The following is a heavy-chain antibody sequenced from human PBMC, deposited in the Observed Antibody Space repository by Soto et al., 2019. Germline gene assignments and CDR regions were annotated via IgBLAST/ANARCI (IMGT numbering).Heavy chain of an antibody. CDR3: ARDAVYDYIWGSYRYRWFDP. V-gene: IGHV1-2*04. CDR1: GYTFTGYY. Sequence: ASVKVSCKASGYTFTGYYMHWVRQAPGQGLEWMGWINPNSGGTNYAQKFQGWVTMTRDTSISTAYMELSRLRSDDTAVYYCARDAVYDYIWGSYRYRWFDPWGQGTLVTVSS. D-gene: IGHD3-16*02. J-gene: IGHJ5*02. CDR2: INPNSGGT.